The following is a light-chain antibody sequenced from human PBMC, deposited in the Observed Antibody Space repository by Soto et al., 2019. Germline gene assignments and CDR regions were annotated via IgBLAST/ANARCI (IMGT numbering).Light chain of an antibody. CDR3: CSYAGSSTFLVL. Sequence: QSALTQPASVSGSPGQSIAISCTGTSSDVGGYSYVSWYQQQPGKAPKLVISDVSNRPSGVSDRFSGSKSDNTASLTISGLQAEDEADYYCCSYAGSSTFLVLFGGGTKLTVL. CDR1: SSDVGGYSY. V-gene: IGLV2-23*02. CDR2: DVS. J-gene: IGLJ2*01.